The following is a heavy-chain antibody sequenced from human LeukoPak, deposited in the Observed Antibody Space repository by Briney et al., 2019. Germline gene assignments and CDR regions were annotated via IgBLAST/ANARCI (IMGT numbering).Heavy chain of an antibody. CDR3: IRAIPNCGGDCLGY. Sequence: GGSLRLSCAAFGFTFSNSWMHWVRQAPGKGLVWVSRNNADGSNTNYADSVKGRFTVSRDNAKNILYLQMNSLRAEDTAVYYCIRAIPNCGGDCLGYWGQGTLVTVSS. D-gene: IGHD2-21*01. CDR1: GFTFSNSW. J-gene: IGHJ4*02. V-gene: IGHV3-74*01. CDR2: NNADGSNT.